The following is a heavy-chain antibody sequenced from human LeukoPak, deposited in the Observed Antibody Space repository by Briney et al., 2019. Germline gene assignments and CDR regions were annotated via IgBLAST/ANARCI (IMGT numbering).Heavy chain of an antibody. J-gene: IGHJ4*02. CDR2: ISWNSGSI. Sequence: GGSLRLSCAASGFTFDDYAMHWVRHAPGKGLEWVSGISWNSGSIVYADSVKGRFTISRDNAKNSLYLQMNSLRAEDTALYYCAKGRYYYGSGSSQHFDYWGQGTLVTVSS. D-gene: IGHD3-10*01. V-gene: IGHV3-9*01. CDR3: AKGRYYYGSGSSQHFDY. CDR1: GFTFDDYA.